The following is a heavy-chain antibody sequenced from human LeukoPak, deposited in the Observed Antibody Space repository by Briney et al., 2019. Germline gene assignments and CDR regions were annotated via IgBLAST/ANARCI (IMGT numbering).Heavy chain of an antibody. CDR3: ARDGSPPDYYYYMDV. Sequence: PSETLSLTCTVSGGSISSYYWSWIRQPAGKGLEWIGRIYTSGSTNYNPSLKSRVTMSVDTSKNQFSLKLSSVTAADTAVYYCARDGSPPDYYYYMDVWGKGTTVTVSS. V-gene: IGHV4-4*07. D-gene: IGHD6-13*01. CDR2: IYTSGST. J-gene: IGHJ6*03. CDR1: GGSISSYY.